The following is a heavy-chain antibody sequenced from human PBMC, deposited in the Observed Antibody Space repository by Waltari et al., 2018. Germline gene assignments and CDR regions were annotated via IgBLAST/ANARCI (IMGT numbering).Heavy chain of an antibody. V-gene: IGHV1-8*01. J-gene: IGHJ5*02. CDR3: ATARVERRRGSWFDP. Sequence: QVQLVQSGAEVKEPGASVRVSCKSYGSTFTNDELNWVRQANGQGREWMGWKHPLSENTGYAHMFQGRVIMTRDTSLTTAYMELSSLRFDDTAIYYCATARVERRRGSWFDPWGQGTLVTVSS. D-gene: IGHD3-16*01. CDR1: GSTFTNDE. CDR2: KHPLSENT.